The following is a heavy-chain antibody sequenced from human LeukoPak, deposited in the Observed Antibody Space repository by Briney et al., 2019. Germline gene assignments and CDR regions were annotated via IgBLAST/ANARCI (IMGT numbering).Heavy chain of an antibody. CDR1: GYTLTSYL. J-gene: IGHJ4*02. D-gene: IGHD3-22*01. CDR2: ISAYNGNT. Sequence: ASVKVSCKTSGYTLTSYLITWVRQAPGQGLEWMGWISAYNGNTNYVQKLQGRVTMTTDTSTTTAYMDLRNLKSDDTAVYYCARAVDYYDSSGYYYPVDYWGQGTLVTVSS. V-gene: IGHV1-18*01. CDR3: ARAVDYYDSSGYYYPVDY.